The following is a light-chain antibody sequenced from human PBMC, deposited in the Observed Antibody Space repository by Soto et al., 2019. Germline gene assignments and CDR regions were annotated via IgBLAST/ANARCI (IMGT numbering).Light chain of an antibody. V-gene: IGKV3-20*01. J-gene: IGKJ1*01. CDR1: HSVANNY. CDR3: QQYGGSPPWT. CDR2: AAS. Sequence: IVLAQSPATLSLSPGERAIISCRASHSVANNYLPWYQEKHGQAPRLIIFAASSRATGVPHRFSASGSGKDFTLPISRLEPEAFAVYFCQQYGGSPPWTFGQGTKVDIK.